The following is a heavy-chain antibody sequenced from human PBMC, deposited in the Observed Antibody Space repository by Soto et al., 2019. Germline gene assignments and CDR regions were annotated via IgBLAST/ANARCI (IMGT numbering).Heavy chain of an antibody. D-gene: IGHD1-26*01. Sequence: ASVKVSCTAPRDTFTSYYINWVRQAPGQGLEWMGVINPHGGSTAYAQKFKGRVTLTRDTSASTVYMEVSSLTSEDTAMYYCARSSGGNFGIIIEGTNWFDPWGQGTLVTVSS. V-gene: IGHV1-46*01. CDR2: INPHGGST. CDR1: RDTFTSYY. CDR3: ARSSGGNFGIIIEGTNWFDP. J-gene: IGHJ5*02.